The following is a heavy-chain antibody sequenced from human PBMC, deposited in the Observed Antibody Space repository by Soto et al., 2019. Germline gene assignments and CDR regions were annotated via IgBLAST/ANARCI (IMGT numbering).Heavy chain of an antibody. CDR3: ARGGIAAAYIWVLDRHWFDP. D-gene: IGHD6-13*01. Sequence: PGGSLRLSCAASGFTFSDYYMSWIRQAPGKGLEWVSYISSSGSTIYYADSVKGRFTISRDNAKNSLYLQMNSLRAEDTAVYYCARGGIAAAYIWVLDRHWFDPWGQGTLVTVSS. CDR1: GFTFSDYY. CDR2: ISSSGSTI. V-gene: IGHV3-11*01. J-gene: IGHJ5*02.